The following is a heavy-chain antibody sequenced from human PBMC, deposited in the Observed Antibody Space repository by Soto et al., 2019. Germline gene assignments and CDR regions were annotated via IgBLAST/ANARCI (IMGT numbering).Heavy chain of an antibody. CDR1: GGSFSGYY. D-gene: IGHD6-13*01. Sequence: SETLSLTCAVYGGSFSGYYWSWIRQPPGKGLEWIGEINHSGSTNYNPSLKSRVTISVDTSKNQFSLKLSSVTAADTAVYYCARRPSRYSSSWLHYFDYWGQGTLVTVS. J-gene: IGHJ4*02. CDR3: ARRPSRYSSSWLHYFDY. CDR2: INHSGST. V-gene: IGHV4-34*01.